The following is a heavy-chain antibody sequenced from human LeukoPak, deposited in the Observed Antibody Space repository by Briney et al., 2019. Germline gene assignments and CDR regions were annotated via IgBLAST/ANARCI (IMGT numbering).Heavy chain of an antibody. J-gene: IGHJ6*02. CDR1: GYTLTELS. V-gene: IGHV1-24*01. CDR2: FDPEDGET. CDR3: ATSGSSFYNYYYYGMDV. Sequence: ASVTVSCKVSGYTLTELSMHWVRQAPGKGLEWMGGFDPEDGETIYAQKFQGGVTMTEDTSTDTAYMELSSLRSEDTAVYYCATSGSSFYNYYYYGMDVWGQGTTVTVSS. D-gene: IGHD3-10*01.